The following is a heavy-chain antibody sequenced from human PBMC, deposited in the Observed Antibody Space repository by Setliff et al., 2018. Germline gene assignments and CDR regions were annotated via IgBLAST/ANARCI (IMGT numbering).Heavy chain of an antibody. V-gene: IGHV4-59*06. CDR3: ARSFSRREKFLLDY. J-gene: IGHJ4*02. Sequence: PSETLSLTCTVSGGSISSYYWSWIRQPAGKGLEWIGYIYSSGSTYYNPSLKSRVSISVDTSKNQFSLKLSSVTAADTAVYYCARSFSRREKFLLDYWGQGALVTVSS. CDR1: GGSISSYY. CDR2: IYSSGST.